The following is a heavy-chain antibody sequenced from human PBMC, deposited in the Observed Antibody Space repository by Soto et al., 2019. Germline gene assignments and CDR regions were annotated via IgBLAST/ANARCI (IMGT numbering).Heavy chain of an antibody. D-gene: IGHD4-17*01. CDR1: GGSISSGGYY. CDR2: IYYSGST. J-gene: IGHJ4*02. V-gene: IGHV4-31*03. CDR3: ARVWGYGGNSRFDY. Sequence: QVQLQESGPGLVKPSQTLSLTCTVSGGSISSGGYYWSWVRQHPGKGLDLIGYIYYSGSTYYNPSLKSRVIISLDTSQNQCSLKLSSVTAADTAVYYCARVWGYGGNSRFDYWGQGTLVIDSS.